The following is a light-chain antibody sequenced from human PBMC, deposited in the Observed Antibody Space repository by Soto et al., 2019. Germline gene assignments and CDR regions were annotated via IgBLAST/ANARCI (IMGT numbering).Light chain of an antibody. CDR1: QSVSSNY. CDR3: QQYGSLSWT. Sequence: DIVVTQSPGTLSLSPGERATLSCRASQSVSSNYLAWYQQKPGQAPRLLIYGASTRATGVPDRFSGSGSGTDFTLTISRLEPEDFAVYHCQQYGSLSWTFGQGTKVDIK. V-gene: IGKV3-20*01. J-gene: IGKJ1*01. CDR2: GAS.